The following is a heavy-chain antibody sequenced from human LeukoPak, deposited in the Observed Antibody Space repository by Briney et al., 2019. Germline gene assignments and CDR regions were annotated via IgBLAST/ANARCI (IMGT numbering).Heavy chain of an antibody. Sequence: SETLSLTCTVSGGSISSGGYYWSWIRQHPGKGLEWIGYIYYSGSTYYNPSLKSRVTISVDTSKNQFSLKLSSVTAADTAVYYCARDSIAAAFFDYWGQGTLVTVSS. J-gene: IGHJ4*02. CDR2: IYYSGST. CDR3: ARDSIAAAFFDY. D-gene: IGHD6-13*01. V-gene: IGHV4-31*03. CDR1: GGSISSGGYY.